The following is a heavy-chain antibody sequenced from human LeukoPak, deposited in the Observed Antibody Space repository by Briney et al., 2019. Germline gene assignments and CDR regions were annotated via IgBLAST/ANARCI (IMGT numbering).Heavy chain of an antibody. V-gene: IGHV3-66*01. D-gene: IGHD3-10*01. CDR2: MYSGAST. Sequence: GGSARLFCAASGLTVISNYMSWARQAPGKGLEGVSVMYSGASTYYADSVKGRFTISGDNSTNTLYLQMNSLRAEDTAVYYCARDPPLFPYYRSGSYLRDCPWGQGTLVTVSS. CDR1: GLTVISNY. CDR3: ARDPPLFPYYRSGSYLRDCP. J-gene: IGHJ5*02.